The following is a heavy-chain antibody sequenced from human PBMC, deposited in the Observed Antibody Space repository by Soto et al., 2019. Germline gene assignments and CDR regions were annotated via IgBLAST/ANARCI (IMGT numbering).Heavy chain of an antibody. V-gene: IGHV1-18*01. CDR3: AIANYGDDDY. CDR2: IKAYSGNT. J-gene: IGHJ4*02. D-gene: IGHD4-17*01. Sequence: QLQLVQSGAEAKKPGASVKVSCKASGYTFPTSTISWLRQAPGQGLEWMGWIKAYSGNTNYAQKLQGRVTMTTDTSTSTAYMELRSLTTDDTAIYYCAIANYGDDDYWGQGTQVTVSS. CDR1: GYTFPTST.